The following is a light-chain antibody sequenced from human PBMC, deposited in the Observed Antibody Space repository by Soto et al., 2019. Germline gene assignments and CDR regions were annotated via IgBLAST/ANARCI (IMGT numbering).Light chain of an antibody. Sequence: EIVLTQSPGTLSLSPGERATLSCRASQSVSSSYLAWYQQKPGQAPRLLIYGASSRATGIPDRFSGSGSGTVFTLTISRLEPEDFAVYYCQQYGSSSWTFGKGTRVDIK. V-gene: IGKV3-20*01. CDR1: QSVSSSY. CDR3: QQYGSSSWT. CDR2: GAS. J-gene: IGKJ1*01.